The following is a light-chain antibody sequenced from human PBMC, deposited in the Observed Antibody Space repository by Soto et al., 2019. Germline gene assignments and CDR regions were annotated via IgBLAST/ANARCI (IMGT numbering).Light chain of an antibody. CDR1: QGISSY. V-gene: IGKV1-8*01. CDR3: QQYYSYPXT. J-gene: IGKJ4*01. CDR2: AAS. Sequence: AIRMTQSPSSFSASTGDRVTITCRASQGISSYLAWYQQKPGKAPKLLIYAASTLQSGVPSRFSGSGSGTDFTLTISCLQSEDFATYYCQQYYSYPXTFXGGXKVAIK.